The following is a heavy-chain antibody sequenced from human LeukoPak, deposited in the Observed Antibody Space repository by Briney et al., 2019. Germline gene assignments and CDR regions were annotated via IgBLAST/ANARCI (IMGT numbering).Heavy chain of an antibody. Sequence: PGRSLRLSCAASGFTFSNYALPWVRQAPGXGLEWVAVISYDGSTKYYADSVKGRFTISRGNSKNTLYLQMNSLRTEDTAVYYCARAGDYGSGSFRWRHFDYWGQGTLVTVSS. V-gene: IGHV3-30-3*01. CDR1: GFTFSNYA. J-gene: IGHJ4*02. D-gene: IGHD3-10*01. CDR2: ISYDGSTK. CDR3: ARAGDYGSGSFRWRHFDY.